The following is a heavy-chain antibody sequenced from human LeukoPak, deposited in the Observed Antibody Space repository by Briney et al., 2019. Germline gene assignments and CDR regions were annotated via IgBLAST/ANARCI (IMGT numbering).Heavy chain of an antibody. J-gene: IGHJ3*02. D-gene: IGHD1-26*01. V-gene: IGHV3-21*01. CDR1: GFTFSSYS. Sequence: PGGSLRLSCAASGFTFSSYSMNWVRQAPGKGLEWVSSISSSSSYIYYADSVKGRFTISRDNAKNSLYLQMNSLRAEDTAVYYCARDRGELQDDAFDIWGQGTMVTVSS. CDR3: ARDRGELQDDAFDI. CDR2: ISSSSSYI.